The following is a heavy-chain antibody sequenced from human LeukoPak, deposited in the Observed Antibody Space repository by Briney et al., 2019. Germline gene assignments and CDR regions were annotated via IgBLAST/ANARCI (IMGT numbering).Heavy chain of an antibody. CDR2: INPNSGGT. D-gene: IGHD1-26*01. J-gene: IGHJ4*02. Sequence: ASVKVSCKASGYTFTGYYMHWVRQAPGQGLEWMGWINPNSGGTNYAQKFQGWVTMTRDTSISTAYMELSRLRSDDTAVYYCARTASGRATTRGYFDYWGQGTLVTVSS. V-gene: IGHV1-2*04. CDR1: GYTFTGYY. CDR3: ARTASGRATTRGYFDY.